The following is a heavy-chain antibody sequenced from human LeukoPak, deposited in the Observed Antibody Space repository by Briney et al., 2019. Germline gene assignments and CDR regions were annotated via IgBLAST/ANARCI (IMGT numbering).Heavy chain of an antibody. V-gene: IGHV3-64*01. J-gene: IGHJ6*03. CDR3: ARLSAYYYGSYFYYYMDV. D-gene: IGHD3-10*01. CDR1: GFTFSSYA. Sequence: PGGSLRLSCAASGFTFSSYAMHWVRQAPGKGLEYVSAISSNGGSTYYANSVKGRFTISRDNAKKSVYLHMSSLRAEDTALYYCARLSAYYYGSYFYYYMDVWGKGTTVTVSS. CDR2: ISSNGGST.